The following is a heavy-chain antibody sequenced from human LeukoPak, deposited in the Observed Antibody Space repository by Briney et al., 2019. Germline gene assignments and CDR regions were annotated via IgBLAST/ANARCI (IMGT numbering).Heavy chain of an antibody. CDR3: ARGYCSSTSCYSGGWFDP. Sequence: GASVKVSCKASGYTFTSYGISWVRQATGQGLEWMGWMNPNSGNTGYAQKFQGRVAITRNTSISTAYMELSSLRSEDTAVYYCARGYCSSTSCYSGGWFDPWGQGTLVTVSS. CDR2: MNPNSGNT. V-gene: IGHV1-8*03. D-gene: IGHD2-2*01. J-gene: IGHJ5*02. CDR1: GYTFTSYG.